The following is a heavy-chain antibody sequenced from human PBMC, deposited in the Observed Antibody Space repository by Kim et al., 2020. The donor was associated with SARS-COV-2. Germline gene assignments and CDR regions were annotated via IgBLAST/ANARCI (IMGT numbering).Heavy chain of an antibody. D-gene: IGHD6-19*01. J-gene: IGHJ3*02. CDR2: ISSTGSNI. CDR1: GFTFSSYE. Sequence: GGSLRLSCAASGFTFSSYEMNWVRQAPGKGLEWVSYISSTGSNIYYTDSVKGRFTIPRDNAKNSLYLQMDSLRAEDTAVYYCARDHGIAGAGDAFHIWGQGTLVTVSS. V-gene: IGHV3-48*03. CDR3: ARDHGIAGAGDAFHI.